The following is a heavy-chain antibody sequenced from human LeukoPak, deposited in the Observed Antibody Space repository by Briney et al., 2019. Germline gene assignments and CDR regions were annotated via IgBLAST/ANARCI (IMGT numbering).Heavy chain of an antibody. D-gene: IGHD6-13*01. CDR3: ARDRTAGGRWLDS. CDR2: INSGGSAI. V-gene: IGHV3-11*01. Sequence: GGSLRLSCAASGFTFSDYYMSWIRQAPGKGLEWISYINSGGSAIYYADSVKGRFAISRDNAKNSLYLQMNSLRAEDTAVYYCARDRTAGGRWLDSWGQGTLVTVSS. CDR1: GFTFSDYY. J-gene: IGHJ4*02.